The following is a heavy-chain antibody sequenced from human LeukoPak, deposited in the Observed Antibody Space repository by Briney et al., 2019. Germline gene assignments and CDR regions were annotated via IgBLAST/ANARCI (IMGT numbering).Heavy chain of an antibody. CDR3: ARPSYSSGWSFFDY. CDR2: ISWNSGSI. Sequence: GGSLRLSCTASGFNFDDYGMSWVRQAPGKGLEWVSGISWNSGSIGYADSVKGRFTISRDNAKNSLYLQMNSLRGEDTAVYYCARPSYSSGWSFFDYWGQGTLVTVSS. J-gene: IGHJ4*02. V-gene: IGHV3-9*01. D-gene: IGHD6-19*01. CDR1: GFNFDDYG.